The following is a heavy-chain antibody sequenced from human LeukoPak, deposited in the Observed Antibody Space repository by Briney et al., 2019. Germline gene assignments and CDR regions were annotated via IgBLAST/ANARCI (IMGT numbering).Heavy chain of an antibody. CDR2: IRYDGSNK. D-gene: IGHD3-22*01. J-gene: IGHJ4*02. CDR3: ARESESYDSSGSTFGY. Sequence: GGSLRLSCAASGFTFSTYGMHWVRQAPGKGLEWVAFIRYDGSNKYYADSVKGRFTISRDNSKNTLYLQMNSLRTEDTAVYYCARESESYDSSGSTFGYWGQGTLVTVSS. CDR1: GFTFSTYG. V-gene: IGHV3-30*02.